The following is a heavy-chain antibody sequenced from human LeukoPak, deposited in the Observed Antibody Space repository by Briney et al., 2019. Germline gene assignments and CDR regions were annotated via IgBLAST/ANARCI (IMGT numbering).Heavy chain of an antibody. J-gene: IGHJ6*02. D-gene: IGHD3-10*01. V-gene: IGHV3-30*02. CDR1: GFTFSSYG. Sequence: GGSLRLSCAASGFTFSSYGMHWVRQAPGKGLEWVAFIRYDGSNKYYADSVKGRFTISRDNSKNTLYLQMNSLRAEDTAVYYCARDTHISMVRGVITPDYYYYGMDVWGQGTTVTVSS. CDR2: IRYDGSNK. CDR3: ARDTHISMVRGVITPDYYYYGMDV.